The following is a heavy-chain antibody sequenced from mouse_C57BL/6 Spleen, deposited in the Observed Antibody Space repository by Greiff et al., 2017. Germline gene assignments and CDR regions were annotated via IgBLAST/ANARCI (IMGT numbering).Heavy chain of an antibody. J-gene: IGHJ2*01. CDR3: TTWSDGYYYYGY. CDR1: GFNIKDDY. V-gene: IGHV14-4*01. Sequence: EVQLQQSGAELVRPGASVKLSCTASGFNIKDDYMHWVKQRPEQGLEWIGWIDPENGDTDYASKFQGKATITADTPSNTAYLQLSSLTSDDTAVYSCTTWSDGYYYYGYWGQGATLAVSS. CDR2: IDPENGDT. D-gene: IGHD2-3*01.